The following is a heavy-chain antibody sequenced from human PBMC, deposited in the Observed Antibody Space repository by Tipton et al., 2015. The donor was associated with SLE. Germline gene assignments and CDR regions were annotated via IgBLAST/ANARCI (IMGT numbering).Heavy chain of an antibody. J-gene: IGHJ6*02. CDR2: INLTGSP. CDR1: NESFSSYH. CDR3: ARIKSGYPAYFYYYGLDV. V-gene: IGHV4-34*01. D-gene: IGHD5-12*01. Sequence: TLSLTCIVYNESFSSYHWSLIRQPPGKGLEWFGEINLTGSPNYNPSLESRVTISIDTSKNQFYLKLNSVTAADTAVYYCARIKSGYPAYFYYYGLDVWGQGTTVTVSS.